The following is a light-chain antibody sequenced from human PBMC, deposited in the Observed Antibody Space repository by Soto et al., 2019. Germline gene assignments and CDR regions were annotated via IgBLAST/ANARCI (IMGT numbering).Light chain of an antibody. Sequence: EIVMTQSPPTLSVSPGERATLSCRASQSVSSNLAWYQQKPGQAPSLLIYGASTRATGTPARFSGSGSGTEFTLTISSLQSEDFAVYYCQQYIRWPLTFGGGTKVDIK. CDR1: QSVSSN. CDR2: GAS. V-gene: IGKV3-15*01. J-gene: IGKJ4*01. CDR3: QQYIRWPLT.